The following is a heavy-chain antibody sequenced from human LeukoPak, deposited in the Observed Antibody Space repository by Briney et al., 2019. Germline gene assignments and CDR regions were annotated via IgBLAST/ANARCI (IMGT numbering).Heavy chain of an antibody. CDR2: IIPIFGTA. D-gene: IGHD2-15*01. CDR1: GVTFGIHA. CDR3: SAPGDCSGGSCYSHYGGGDS. Sequence: SVKVACKASGVTFGIHAITSARQAPGEGLEWMGGIIPIFGTANYTHKFQGRVSMTADESTATAYMELSSLRAEDTAIYCASAPGDCSGGSCYSHYGGGDSWGQGTLVTVSS. V-gene: IGHV1-69*13. J-gene: IGHJ4*02.